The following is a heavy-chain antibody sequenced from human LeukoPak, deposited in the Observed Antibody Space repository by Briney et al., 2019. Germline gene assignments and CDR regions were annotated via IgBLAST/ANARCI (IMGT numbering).Heavy chain of an antibody. CDR3: TRGPSGWFASDF. V-gene: IGHV3-74*01. J-gene: IGHJ4*02. Sequence: GGSLRLSCAVSGFTFSNSLMHWVRQGPGKGLVWVSRINEDGSITSYADSVKGRFTISRDNAKNTLYLQMNSLRAEDTAVYYCTRGPSGWFASDFWGQGTLVTVS. CDR2: INEDGSIT. CDR1: GFTFSNSL. D-gene: IGHD6-19*01.